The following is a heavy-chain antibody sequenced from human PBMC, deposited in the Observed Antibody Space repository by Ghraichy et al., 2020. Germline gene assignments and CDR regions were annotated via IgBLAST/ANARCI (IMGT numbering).Heavy chain of an antibody. CDR1: GFTFSSYW. J-gene: IGHJ6*02. CDR3: ARQRDYGMDV. Sequence: GGSLRLSCAASGFTFSSYWIHWVRQAPGKGLVWVSRIHNDGSATNYADSVKGRFTISRDNAKNTLYLQMNSLTAEDTAVYYCARQRDYGMDVWGQGTTVTVSS. CDR2: IHNDGSAT. V-gene: IGHV3-74*01.